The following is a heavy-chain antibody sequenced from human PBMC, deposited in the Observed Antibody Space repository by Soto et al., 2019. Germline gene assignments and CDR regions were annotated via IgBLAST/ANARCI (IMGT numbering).Heavy chain of an antibody. Sequence: QVQLVQSGAEVKKPGSSVKVSCKASGGTFSSYAISWVRQAPGQGLEWMGGIIPISGTANYAQKFKGRVTITADESKSTAYMERSSLRSEATAVYYCARSQGSSTSLEIYYYYYYGMDVWGQGTTVTVSS. V-gene: IGHV1-69*01. J-gene: IGHJ6*02. D-gene: IGHD2-2*01. CDR3: ARSQGSSTSLEIYYYYYYGMDV. CDR1: GGTFSSYA. CDR2: IIPISGTA.